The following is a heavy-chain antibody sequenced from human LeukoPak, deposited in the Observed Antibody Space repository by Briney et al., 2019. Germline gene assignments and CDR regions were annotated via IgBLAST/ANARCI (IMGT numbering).Heavy chain of an antibody. Sequence: QSGGSLRLSCAASGLTFSNYWMSWVRQAPGKGLEWVANIKEDGNEKYYVDSVKGRFTISRDNAKKSLYLQVNSLRAEDTAVYYCARDRSRFYYWGQGTPVTVSS. CDR3: ARDRSRFYY. CDR1: GLTFSNYW. CDR2: IKEDGNEK. V-gene: IGHV3-7*01. J-gene: IGHJ4*02. D-gene: IGHD2-2*01.